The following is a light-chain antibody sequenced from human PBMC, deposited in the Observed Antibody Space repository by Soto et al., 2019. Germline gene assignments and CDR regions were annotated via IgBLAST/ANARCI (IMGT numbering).Light chain of an antibody. CDR2: KDS. CDR1: VLAKKY. J-gene: IGLJ2*01. V-gene: IGLV3-27*01. CDR3: YSAAANNLV. Sequence: SSELTQPSSVSVSPGQTARITCSGDVLAKKYARCVQQKPGQAPVLVIYKDSERPSGIPERFSGSSSGTTVTLTISVAQVEDAADYYCYSAAANNLVFGGGTKLTVL.